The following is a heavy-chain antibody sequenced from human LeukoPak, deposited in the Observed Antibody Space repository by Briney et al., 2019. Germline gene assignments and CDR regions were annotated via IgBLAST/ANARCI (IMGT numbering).Heavy chain of an antibody. Sequence: SVKVSCKASGGTFGSYAISWVRQAPGQGLEWMGGIIAIFGTANYAQKFQGRVTITADESTSTAYMELSSLRSEDTAVYYCAKDHGESYYYGSGGYLPPPYFDYWGQGTLVTVSP. D-gene: IGHD3-10*01. CDR1: GGTFGSYA. V-gene: IGHV1-69*13. CDR3: AKDHGESYYYGSGGYLPPPYFDY. CDR2: IIAIFGTA. J-gene: IGHJ4*02.